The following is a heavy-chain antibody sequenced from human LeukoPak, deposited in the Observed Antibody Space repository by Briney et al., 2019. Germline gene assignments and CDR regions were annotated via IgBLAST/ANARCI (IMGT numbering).Heavy chain of an antibody. V-gene: IGHV3-53*01. CDR3: ANRGF. Sequence: GGSLRLSFSVSGFTVSSDFMSWVRQAPGKGLEWLSMIQGGDNTYYADSVKGRFTISRDISQNTLFLQMNSLRAEDTAVYYCANRGFWGQGTLVTVSS. CDR2: IQGGDNT. CDR1: GFTVSSDF. J-gene: IGHJ4*02.